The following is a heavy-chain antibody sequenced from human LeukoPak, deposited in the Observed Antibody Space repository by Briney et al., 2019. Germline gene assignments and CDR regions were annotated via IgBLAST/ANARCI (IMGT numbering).Heavy chain of an antibody. V-gene: IGHV3-30*02. CDR3: AKVAAARTDDFDY. Sequence: GGSLRPSCAASGFTFSDTGMHWVRQAPGKGLEWVAFIRYDATDKYYADSVKGRFTISRDNSKNTLYLQMNSLRAEDTAVYYCAKVAAARTDDFDYWGQGTLVTVSS. J-gene: IGHJ4*02. D-gene: IGHD6-13*01. CDR2: IRYDATDK. CDR1: GFTFSDTG.